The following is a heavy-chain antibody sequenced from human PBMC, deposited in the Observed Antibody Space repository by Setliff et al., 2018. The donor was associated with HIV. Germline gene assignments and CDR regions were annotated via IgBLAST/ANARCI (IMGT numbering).Heavy chain of an antibody. D-gene: IGHD3-22*01. CDR2: IFYGERT. CDR1: GGSISTSSFS. J-gene: IGHJ3*02. Sequence: SETLSLTCTVSGGSISTSSFSWGWVRQSPGRGLEWIGSIFYGERTYYNPSLRSRLTMSVDTSKIQSSLELRSLTAADTAVYYCARGYGGTYYSDSSGYYYKVDAFDIWGQGTVVTVSS. CDR3: ARGYGGTYYSDSSGYYYKVDAFDI. V-gene: IGHV4-39*07.